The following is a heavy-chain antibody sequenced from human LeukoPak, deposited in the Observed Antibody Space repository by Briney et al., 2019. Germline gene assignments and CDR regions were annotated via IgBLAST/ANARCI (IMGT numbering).Heavy chain of an antibody. D-gene: IGHD5-24*01. CDR1: VYTFTTYG. J-gene: IGHJ4*02. Sequence: ASVNLSYKASVYTFTTYGITCVRRAPGQGLDWMGWISAYNGNTNYAQKLQGRVTITTDTSTSTAYMELRSLRSDDTAVYYCARALVDGHKELGYWGQGTLVTVSS. CDR2: ISAYNGNT. V-gene: IGHV1-18*01. CDR3: ARALVDGHKELGY.